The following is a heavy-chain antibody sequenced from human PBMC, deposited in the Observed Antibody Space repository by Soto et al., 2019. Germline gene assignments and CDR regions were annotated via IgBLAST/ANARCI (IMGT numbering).Heavy chain of an antibody. V-gene: IGHV3-30-3*01. CDR2: ISYDGSNK. CDR1: GFTFSSYA. D-gene: IGHD5-18*01. CDR3: AREAGRGYSYVDPQYNWFDP. J-gene: IGHJ5*02. Sequence: GGSLRLSCAASGFTFSSYAMHWVRQAPGKGLEWVAVISYDGSNKYYADSVKGRFTISRDNSKNTLYLQMNSLRAEDTAVYYCAREAGRGYSYVDPQYNWFDPWGQGTLVTVSS.